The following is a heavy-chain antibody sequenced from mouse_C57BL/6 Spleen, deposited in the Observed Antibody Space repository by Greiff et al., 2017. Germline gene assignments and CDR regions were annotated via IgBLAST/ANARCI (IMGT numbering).Heavy chain of an antibody. V-gene: IGHV7-3*01. CDR3: ARYGKGYYFDY. CDR2: IRNKANGYTT. CDR1: GFTFTDYY. D-gene: IGHD1-3*01. J-gene: IGHJ2*01. Sequence: EVNLVESGGGLVQPGGSLSLSCAASGFTFTDYYMSWVRQPPGKALEWLGFIRNKANGYTTEYSASVKGRFTISRDNSQSILYLQMNALRAEDSATYYCARYGKGYYFDYWGQGTTLTVSS.